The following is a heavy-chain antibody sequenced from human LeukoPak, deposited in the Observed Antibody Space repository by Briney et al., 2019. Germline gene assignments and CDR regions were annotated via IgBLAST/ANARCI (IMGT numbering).Heavy chain of an antibody. CDR3: AKRYYYGSGSLKPDAFDI. Sequence: GSLRLSCAASGFTFSSYAMSWVRQAPGKGLEWVSAISGSGGSTYYAASVKGRFSISRDNSKNTLYLQMNSLRAEDTAVYYCAKRYYYGSGSLKPDAFDIWGQGTMVTVSS. D-gene: IGHD3-10*01. V-gene: IGHV3-23*01. CDR2: ISGSGGST. J-gene: IGHJ3*02. CDR1: GFTFSSYA.